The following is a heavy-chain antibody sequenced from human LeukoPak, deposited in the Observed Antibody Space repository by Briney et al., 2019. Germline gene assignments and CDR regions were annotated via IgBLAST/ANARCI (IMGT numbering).Heavy chain of an antibody. J-gene: IGHJ4*02. CDR2: INHSGST. D-gene: IGHD3-3*01. CDR3: ARVPSGDFWSGYWFDY. Sequence: SETLSLTCAVYGGSFSGYYWSWIRQPPGKGLEWIGEINHSGSTNYNPSLKSRVTISVDTSKNQFSLKLSSVTAADTAVYYCARVPSGDFWSGYWFDYWGQGTLVIVSS. V-gene: IGHV4-34*01. CDR1: GGSFSGYY.